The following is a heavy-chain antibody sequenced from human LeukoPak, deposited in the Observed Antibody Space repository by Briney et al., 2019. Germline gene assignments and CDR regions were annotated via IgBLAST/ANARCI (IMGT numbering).Heavy chain of an antibody. J-gene: IGHJ4*02. V-gene: IGHV3-74*01. D-gene: IGHD6-6*01. Sequence: PGGSLRLSCAASGFTFSSYTMSWVRQAPGEGLVWVSRINSDGSRTSYADSVKGRFTISRDNAKNTLYLQMNSLRGEDTAVYYCARDPQYSSSHDYWGQGTLVTVSS. CDR3: ARDPQYSSSHDY. CDR2: INSDGSRT. CDR1: GFTFSSYT.